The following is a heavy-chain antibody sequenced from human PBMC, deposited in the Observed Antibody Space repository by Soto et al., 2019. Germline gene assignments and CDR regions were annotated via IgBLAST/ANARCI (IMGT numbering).Heavy chain of an antibody. CDR3: ARAYYSSVWYDPYYYYYGMDV. Sequence: QVQLVQSGAEVKKPGSSVKVSCKASGGTFSSYAISWVRQAPGQGLEWMGGIIPIFGTANYAQKLQGRVTSTADEAPRTAYMELSRLRSEDTAVYYCARAYYSSVWYDPYYYYYGMDVRGQGTTVTVSS. J-gene: IGHJ6*02. V-gene: IGHV1-69*12. CDR2: IIPIFGTA. CDR1: GGTFSSYA. D-gene: IGHD6-19*01.